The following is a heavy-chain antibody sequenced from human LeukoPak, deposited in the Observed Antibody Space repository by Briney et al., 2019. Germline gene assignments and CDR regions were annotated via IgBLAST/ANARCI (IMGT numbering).Heavy chain of an antibody. CDR3: ARGRGGYKYYFDN. CDR1: GYSISSGYY. CDR2: IYHSGST. D-gene: IGHD5-24*01. Sequence: SETLSLTCTVSGYSISSGYYWGWIRQPPGKGLEWIGSIYHSGSTYYNPSLKSRVTISVDTSKNQFSLKLSSVTAADTAVYYCARGRGGYKYYFDNWGQGTLVTVSS. J-gene: IGHJ4*02. V-gene: IGHV4-38-2*02.